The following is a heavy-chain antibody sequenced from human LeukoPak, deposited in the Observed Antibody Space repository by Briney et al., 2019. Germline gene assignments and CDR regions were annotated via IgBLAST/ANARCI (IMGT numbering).Heavy chain of an antibody. V-gene: IGHV4-38-2*02. CDR1: GYSISSDYY. CDR3: AKSNGYGLIDI. CDR2: IFYSGST. Sequence: SETLSLTCSVSGYSISSDYYWGWVRQPPGKALEWIGNIFYSGSTYYSPSLKSRVTISLDTSRNQFSLKLNSVTAADTAVYYCAKSNGYGLIDIWGQGTMVTVSS. D-gene: IGHD3-10*01. J-gene: IGHJ3*02.